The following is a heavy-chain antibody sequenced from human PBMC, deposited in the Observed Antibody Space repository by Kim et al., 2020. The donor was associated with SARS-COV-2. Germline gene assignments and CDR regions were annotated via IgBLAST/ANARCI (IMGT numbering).Heavy chain of an antibody. J-gene: IGHJ6*02. V-gene: IGHV1-69*13. Sequence: SVKVSCKASGGTFSSYAISWVRQAPGQGLEWMGGIIPIFGTANYAQKFQGRVTITADESTSTAYMELSSLRSEDTAVYYCARTPDYDFWSGYLVLRSGMDVWGQGTTVTVSS. CDR3: ARTPDYDFWSGYLVLRSGMDV. CDR2: IIPIFGTA. D-gene: IGHD3-3*01. CDR1: GGTFSSYA.